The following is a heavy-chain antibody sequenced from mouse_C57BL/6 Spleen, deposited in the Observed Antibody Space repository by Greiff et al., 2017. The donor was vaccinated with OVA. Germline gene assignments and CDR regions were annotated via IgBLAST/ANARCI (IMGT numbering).Heavy chain of an antibody. CDR2: IDPSDSYT. V-gene: IGHV1-50*01. Sequence: QVQLQQPGAELVKPGASVKLSCKASGYTFTSYWMQWVKQRPGQGLEWIGEIDPSDSYTNYNQKFKGKATLTVDTSSSTAYMQLSSLTSEDSAVYYCARECRVGNLSYAMDYWGKGTSVTVSS. CDR3: ARECRVGNLSYAMDY. CDR1: GYTFTSYW. J-gene: IGHJ4*01. D-gene: IGHD2-1*01.